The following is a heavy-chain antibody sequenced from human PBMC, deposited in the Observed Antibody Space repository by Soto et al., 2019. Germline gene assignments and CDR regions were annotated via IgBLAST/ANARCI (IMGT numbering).Heavy chain of an antibody. D-gene: IGHD3-10*01. J-gene: IGHJ5*02. Sequence: PSDTLSLTCTVSSGSISSYYGSWILQPPLNGLEWIGYIYYSGSTNYNPSLKSRVTISVDTSKNQFSLKLSSVTAADTAVYYCARHSGSYYRMYNWFEPWGQGTLVTVSS. CDR2: IYYSGST. CDR1: SGSISSYY. CDR3: ARHSGSYYRMYNWFEP. V-gene: IGHV4-59*08.